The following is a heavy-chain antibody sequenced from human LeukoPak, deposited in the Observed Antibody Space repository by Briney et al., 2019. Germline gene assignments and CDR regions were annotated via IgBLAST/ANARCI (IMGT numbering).Heavy chain of an antibody. J-gene: IGHJ3*02. Sequence: GGSLRLSCAASGFTFSNAWMSWVRQAPGKGLEWVGRIKSKTGGGTTDYAAPVKGRFTISRDDSKNTLYLQMNSLKTEDTAVYYCTTSPTYYYDSSGYNGAFDIWGQGTMVTVSS. D-gene: IGHD3-22*01. V-gene: IGHV3-15*01. CDR2: IKSKTGGGTT. CDR3: TTSPTYYYDSSGYNGAFDI. CDR1: GFTFSNAW.